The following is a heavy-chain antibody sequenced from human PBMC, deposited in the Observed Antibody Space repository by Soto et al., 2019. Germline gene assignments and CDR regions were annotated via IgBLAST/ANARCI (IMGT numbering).Heavy chain of an antibody. V-gene: IGHV4-59*01. J-gene: IGHJ4*02. CDR1: DGSISSYY. D-gene: IGHD2-8*01. CDR3: ARTYCPNGVCSPFDY. Sequence: QVQLQESGPGLVKPSETLSLTCTVSDGSISSYYWSWVRQPPGKGLEWIGYIYSSGTTYYNPSLKSRVTLSVDTSKTQFSLRLSSVADADTAVYYCARTYCPNGVCSPFDYWGQGTLVTVSS. CDR2: IYSSGTT.